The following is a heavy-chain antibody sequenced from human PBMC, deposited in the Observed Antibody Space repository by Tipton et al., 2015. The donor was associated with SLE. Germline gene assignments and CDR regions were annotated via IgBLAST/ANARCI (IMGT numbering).Heavy chain of an antibody. D-gene: IGHD6-19*01. CDR1: GYSISSGYY. V-gene: IGHV4-38-2*02. CDR2: IYHSGST. CDR3: VRDEYSSGCFDY. Sequence: TLSLTCAVSGYSISSGYYWGWIRQPPGKGLEWIGSIYHSGSTCYNPSLKSRVTISVDTSKNHFSLKLNSVTAADTSVYYCVRDEYSSGCFDYWGQGTLVTVSS. J-gene: IGHJ4*02.